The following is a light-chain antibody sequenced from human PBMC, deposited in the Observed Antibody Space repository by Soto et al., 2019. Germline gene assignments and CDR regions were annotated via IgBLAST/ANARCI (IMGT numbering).Light chain of an antibody. CDR1: QSISSY. CDR2: AAS. V-gene: IGKV1-39*01. J-gene: IGKJ2*01. Sequence: DLQMTQSPSSLSASVGDRVTITCRASQSISSYLNWYQQKPGKAPKLLIYAASSLQSGVPSRFSGSGSGTDFTITISSLQPEDFATYYCQQSYSTPFGQGTKLEIK. CDR3: QQSYSTP.